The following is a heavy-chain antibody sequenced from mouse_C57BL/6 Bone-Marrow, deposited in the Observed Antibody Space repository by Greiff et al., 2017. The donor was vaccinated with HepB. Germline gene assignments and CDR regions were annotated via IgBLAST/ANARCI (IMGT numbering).Heavy chain of an antibody. V-gene: IGHV1-4*01. Sequence: VQVVESGAELARPGASLSMSCTASGYTFTSYTMRWVRQRPGQGLEWIGYINPSSGYTKYNQKFKNKATLTADKSSSTAYMQLSSLTSEDSAVYYYAFYDYDYVDYWGQGTTLTVSS. CDR2: INPSSGYT. J-gene: IGHJ2*01. CDR1: GYTFTSYT. D-gene: IGHD2-4*01. CDR3: AFYDYDYVDY.